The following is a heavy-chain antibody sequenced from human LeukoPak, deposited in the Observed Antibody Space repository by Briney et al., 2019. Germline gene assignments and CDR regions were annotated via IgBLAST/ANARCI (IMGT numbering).Heavy chain of an antibody. V-gene: IGHV1-46*01. D-gene: IGHD2-21*02. CDR2: INPSGGST. Sequence: ASVKVSCKASGYTFTSYYMHRVRQAPGQGLEWIGIINPSGGSTSYAQKFQGRVTMARDTSTSTVYMELSSLRSEDTAVYYCARGQGGANGDGYFDYWGQGTLVTVSS. J-gene: IGHJ4*02. CDR3: ARGQGGANGDGYFDY. CDR1: GYTFTSYY.